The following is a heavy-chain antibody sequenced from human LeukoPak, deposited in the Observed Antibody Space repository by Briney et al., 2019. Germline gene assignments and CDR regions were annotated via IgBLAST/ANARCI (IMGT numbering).Heavy chain of an antibody. CDR1: AFTFSTYA. CDR2: ISYDGSNK. D-gene: IGHD2-2*02. V-gene: IGHV3-30-3*01. Sequence: GGSLRLSCAASAFTFSTYAMHWVRQAPGKGLEWVAVISYDGSNKYYADSVKGRFTISRDNSKNTLYLQMNSLRAEDTAVYYCARDLMSGEVVPAATPFDYWGQGTLVTVSS. J-gene: IGHJ4*02. CDR3: ARDLMSGEVVPAATPFDY.